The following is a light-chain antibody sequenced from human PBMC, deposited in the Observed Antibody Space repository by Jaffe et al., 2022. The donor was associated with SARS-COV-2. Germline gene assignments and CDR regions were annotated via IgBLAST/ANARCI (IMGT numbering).Light chain of an antibody. CDR2: AAS. V-gene: IGKV3-20*01. CDR3: QQYGSSPRT. Sequence: EIVLTQSPGTLSLSPGERATLSCRASQSVSNSYLAWFQQKPGQAPRLLIYAASSRATGIPDRFSGSESGTDFTLTISRLEPEDFAVYYCQQYGSSPRTFGQGTKVEIK. J-gene: IGKJ1*01. CDR1: QSVSNSY.